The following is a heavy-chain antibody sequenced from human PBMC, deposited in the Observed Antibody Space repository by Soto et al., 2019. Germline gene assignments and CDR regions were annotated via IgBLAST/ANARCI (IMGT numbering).Heavy chain of an antibody. Sequence: QVQLVQSGAEVTRPGASVKVSCETSGYTFMNYAISWVRQAPGQGLEWMGWISAYNGNTVYAQQLQGRVTMTTDTSTSTAYMELRSLISDDTAVYYCAREAGSGSYYPMDYWGQGTLVTVSS. CDR3: AREAGSGSYYPMDY. D-gene: IGHD3-10*01. CDR1: GYTFMNYA. V-gene: IGHV1-18*01. J-gene: IGHJ4*02. CDR2: ISAYNGNT.